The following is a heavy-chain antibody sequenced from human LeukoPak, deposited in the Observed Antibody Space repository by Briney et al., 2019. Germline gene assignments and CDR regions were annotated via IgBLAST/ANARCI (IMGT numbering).Heavy chain of an antibody. J-gene: IGHJ4*02. CDR3: AKGGSPAMLDY. CDR2: IPYDGSNK. V-gene: IGHV3-30*02. CDR1: GFTFSGYG. Sequence: GGSLRLSCAASGFTFSGYGMHWVRQAPGKGLEWVAFIPYDGSNKYYPDSLKGRFTISRGTSKNTLYLQMNSLRADDTAVYYCAKGGSPAMLDYWGQGTLVAVSS. D-gene: IGHD2-2*01.